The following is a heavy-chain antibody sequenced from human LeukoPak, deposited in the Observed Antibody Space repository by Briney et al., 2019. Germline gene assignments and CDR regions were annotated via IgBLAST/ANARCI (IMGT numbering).Heavy chain of an antibody. J-gene: IGHJ4*02. CDR1: GFTFSSYW. V-gene: IGHV3-74*01. Sequence: PGGSLRLSCAASGFTFSSYWMPWVRQAPGKGLVWVSRINGDGSSTTYVDSVMGRFTISRGNAKNTLYLQMNSVRAEDTAVYYCARGNIAAAGIHYWGQGTLVIVSS. CDR2: INGDGSST. CDR3: ARGNIAAAGIHY. D-gene: IGHD6-13*01.